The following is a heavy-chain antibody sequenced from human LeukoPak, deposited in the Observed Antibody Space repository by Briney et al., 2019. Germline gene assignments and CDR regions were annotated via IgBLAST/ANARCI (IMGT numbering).Heavy chain of an antibody. CDR1: GGSISSYY. CDR2: IYYSGST. CDR3: ARRNSLFITVFWFDP. J-gene: IGHJ5*02. V-gene: IGHV4-59*01. Sequence: SETLSLTCTVSGGSISSYYWSWIRQPPGKGLEWIGYIYYSGSTNYNPSLKSRVTISVDTSKNQFSLKLSSVTAADTAVYYCARRNSLFITVFWFDPWGQGTLVTVSS. D-gene: IGHD3-22*01.